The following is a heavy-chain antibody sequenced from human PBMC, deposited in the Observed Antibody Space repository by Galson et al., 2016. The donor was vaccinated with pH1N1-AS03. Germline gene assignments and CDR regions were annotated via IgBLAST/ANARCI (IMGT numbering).Heavy chain of an antibody. CDR2: IDPRDSDT. CDR3: ARLRQSGTYSEAFDI. CDR1: GYDFINYW. Sequence: SGAEVKKPGESLKISCKASGYDFINYWIGWVRQMPGRGLEWMGVIDPRDSDTRYSPSFQGQVTISADKSITTAHLQWDSLKASDTGMYFCARLRQSGTYSEAFDIWGQGIMVTVSS. D-gene: IGHD1-26*01. J-gene: IGHJ3*02. V-gene: IGHV5-51*01.